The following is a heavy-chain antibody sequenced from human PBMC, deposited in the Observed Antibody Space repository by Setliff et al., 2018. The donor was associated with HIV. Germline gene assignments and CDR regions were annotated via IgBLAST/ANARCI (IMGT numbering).Heavy chain of an antibody. CDR2: IKSDGSST. J-gene: IGHJ3*02. D-gene: IGHD2-2*01. Sequence: GGSLRLSCAASGFPFISYWMHWVRQVPGKGLVWVSRIKSDGSSTSYADSVKGRFTISRDNAKNTLYLQMSSLRAEDTAVYYCARVEGYCSSTSCYYVFDIWGQGTMVTVSS. CDR3: ARVEGYCSSTSCYYVFDI. V-gene: IGHV3-74*01. CDR1: GFPFISYW.